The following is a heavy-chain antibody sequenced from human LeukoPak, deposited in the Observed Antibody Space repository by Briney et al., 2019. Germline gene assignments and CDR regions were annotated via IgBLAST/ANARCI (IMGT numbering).Heavy chain of an antibody. D-gene: IGHD1-1*01. V-gene: IGHV3-23*01. CDR1: GFIFSSHA. CDR3: ARWTTTFLDY. J-gene: IGHJ4*02. Sequence: GGSLRLSCAASGFIFSSHAMSWVRQAPGKGLEWVSAISGSGGSTSYADSVKGRFTISRDNSGNTLYLQMNSLRAEDTAVYYCARWTTTFLDYWGQGTLVTVSS. CDR2: ISGSGGST.